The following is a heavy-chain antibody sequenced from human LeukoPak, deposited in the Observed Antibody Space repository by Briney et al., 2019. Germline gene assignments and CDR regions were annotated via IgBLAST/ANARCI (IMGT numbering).Heavy chain of an antibody. J-gene: IGHJ4*02. CDR1: GGSFSGYY. CDR2: INHSGST. Sequence: SETLSLTCAVYGGSFSGYYWSWIRQPPGKGLEWIGEINHSGSTNYNPSLKSRVTISVDTSKNQFSLKLSSVTAADTAVYYCARGRNSDFWSGYYYDYWGQGTLVTVSS. D-gene: IGHD3-3*01. CDR3: ARGRNSDFWSGYYYDY. V-gene: IGHV4-34*01.